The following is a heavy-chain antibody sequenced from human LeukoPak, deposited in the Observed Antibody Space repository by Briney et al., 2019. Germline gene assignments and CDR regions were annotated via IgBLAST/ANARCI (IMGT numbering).Heavy chain of an antibody. CDR2: INHSGST. CDR1: GGSFSVYY. V-gene: IGHV4-34*01. J-gene: IGHJ4*02. CDR3: ARGWVAAAGFDY. D-gene: IGHD6-13*01. Sequence: SETLSLTCAVYGGSFSVYYWSCIRQPPGKGLGWIGEINHSGSTNYNPSLKSRVTISVDTSKNQFSLKLSSVTAADTAVYYCARGWVAAAGFDYWGQGTLVTVSS.